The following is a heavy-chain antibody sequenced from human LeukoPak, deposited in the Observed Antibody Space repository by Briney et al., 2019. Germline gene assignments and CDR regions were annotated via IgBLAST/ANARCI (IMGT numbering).Heavy chain of an antibody. CDR3: ARPGIVGATSAFDI. J-gene: IGHJ3*02. CDR1: GYSFTTYW. V-gene: IGHV5-51*01. Sequence: KGGESLKISCKGSGYSFTTYWIGWVRQMPGKGLEWMGIIYPGDSDNRYSPSFQGQVTISADKSISTAYLQWSSLKASDTAIYYCARPGIVGATSAFDIWGQGTMVTVSS. CDR2: IYPGDSDN. D-gene: IGHD1-26*01.